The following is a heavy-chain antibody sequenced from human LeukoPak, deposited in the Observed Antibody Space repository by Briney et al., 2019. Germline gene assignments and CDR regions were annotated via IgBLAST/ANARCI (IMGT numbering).Heavy chain of an antibody. D-gene: IGHD5-24*01. J-gene: IGHJ4*02. CDR1: GYTFTSYG. CDR3: ARDKVGRYFGYNY. CDR2: ISAYNGNT. Sequence: ASVKVSCKSSGYTFTSYGISWVRQAPGQGLEWMGWISAYNGNTNYAQKLQGRVNMTTDTSTSTAYMELRSRRSDDTAVYYCARDKVGRYFGYNYWGQGTLVTVSS. V-gene: IGHV1-18*01.